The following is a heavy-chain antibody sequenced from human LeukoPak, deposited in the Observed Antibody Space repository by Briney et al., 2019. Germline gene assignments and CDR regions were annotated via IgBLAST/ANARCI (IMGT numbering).Heavy chain of an antibody. J-gene: IGHJ5*02. CDR3: ARDHLNGPFVISLDL. CDR1: GFTLSSSE. Sequence: GGSLRLSCAASGFTLSSSEMNWVRQAPGKGPEWVAHINSADNVEYYTDSVRGRFTMSRDNAKDLLYLHLTSLREEDTAVYYSARDHLNGPFVISLDLWGQGVLVTVSS. CDR2: INSADNVE. V-gene: IGHV3-48*03. D-gene: IGHD2-8*01.